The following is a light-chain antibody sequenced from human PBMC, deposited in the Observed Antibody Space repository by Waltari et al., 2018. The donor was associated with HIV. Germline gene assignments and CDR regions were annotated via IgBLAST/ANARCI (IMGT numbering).Light chain of an antibody. Sequence: QPALTQPPSASGSPGQSVTISCTGTSRDLGTYTYVSWYQQHPGRAPNLLIYEVNKRPSGVPDRFSGSKSANPAPLTVSGLQVADEADYYCSSYAGNNNYVFGTGTRVTVL. CDR2: EVN. J-gene: IGLJ1*01. CDR3: SSYAGNNNYV. CDR1: SRDLGTYTY. V-gene: IGLV2-8*01.